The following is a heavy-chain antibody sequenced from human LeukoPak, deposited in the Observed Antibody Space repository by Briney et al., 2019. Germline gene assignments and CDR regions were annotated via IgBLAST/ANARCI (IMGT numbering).Heavy chain of an antibody. CDR2: IYYSGST. Sequence: ETLSLTCTVSGGSISSYYWSWIRQPPGKGLEWIGYIYYSGSTNYNPSLKSRVTISVDTSKNQFSLKLSSVTAADTAVYYCARDRRYDLWSGYIRRGDYYYYGMDVWGQGTTVTVSS. V-gene: IGHV4-59*12. CDR1: GGSISSYY. CDR3: ARDRRYDLWSGYIRRGDYYYYGMDV. J-gene: IGHJ6*02. D-gene: IGHD3-3*01.